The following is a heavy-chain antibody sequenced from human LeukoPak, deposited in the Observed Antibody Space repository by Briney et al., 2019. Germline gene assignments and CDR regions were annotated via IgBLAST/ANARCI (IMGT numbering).Heavy chain of an antibody. D-gene: IGHD6-19*01. J-gene: IGHJ4*02. V-gene: IGHV4-59*01. CDR2: VYYSGST. CDR3: ARDRGYSSGCDY. CDR1: GGSISSYY. Sequence: SEALSLTRTVSGGSISSYYWSWIRQPPGKGLEWIGYVYYSGSTNYNPSLKSRVTISVDTSKNQFSLKLSSVTAADTAVYYCARDRGYSSGCDYWGQGTLVTVSS.